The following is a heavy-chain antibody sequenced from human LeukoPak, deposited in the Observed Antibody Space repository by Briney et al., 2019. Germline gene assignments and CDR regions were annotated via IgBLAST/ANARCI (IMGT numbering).Heavy chain of an antibody. CDR2: IYTSGST. D-gene: IGHD2-21*02. Sequence: SQTLSLTCTVSGGSISSGSYYWSWIRQPAGKGLEWIGRIYTSGSTNYNPSLKSRVTISVDTSKNQFSLKLSSVTAADTAVYYCARESDDGVVVTASVDYWGQGTLVTVSS. CDR3: ARESDDGVVVTASVDY. J-gene: IGHJ4*02. V-gene: IGHV4-61*02. CDR1: GGSISSGSYY.